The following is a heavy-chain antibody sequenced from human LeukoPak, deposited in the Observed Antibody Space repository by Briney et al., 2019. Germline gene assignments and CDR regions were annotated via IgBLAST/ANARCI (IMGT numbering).Heavy chain of an antibody. V-gene: IGHV3-21*01. Sequence: GGSLRLSCAASGFTFSSYSMNWVRQAPGKGLEWVSSISSSSSYMYYADSVKGRFTISRDNAKNSLYLQMNSLRAEDTAVYYCARDAGGYGSGSYPHDYWGQGTLVTVSS. CDR1: GFTFSSYS. D-gene: IGHD3-10*01. CDR2: ISSSSSYM. CDR3: ARDAGGYGSGSYPHDY. J-gene: IGHJ4*02.